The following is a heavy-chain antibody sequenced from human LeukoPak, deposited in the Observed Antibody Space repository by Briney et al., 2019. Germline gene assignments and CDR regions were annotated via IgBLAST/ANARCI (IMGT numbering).Heavy chain of an antibody. CDR2: ISSSSSYI. Sequence: PGGSLRLSCAASGFTFSSYSMNWVRQAPGKGLEWVSSISSSSSYIYYADSVKGRFTISRDNAKNSLYLQMNSLRAEDTAVYYCARERVVVVTAGRYAFDIWGQGTMVTVSS. CDR3: ARERVVVVTAGRYAFDI. J-gene: IGHJ3*02. CDR1: GFTFSSYS. D-gene: IGHD2-21*02. V-gene: IGHV3-21*01.